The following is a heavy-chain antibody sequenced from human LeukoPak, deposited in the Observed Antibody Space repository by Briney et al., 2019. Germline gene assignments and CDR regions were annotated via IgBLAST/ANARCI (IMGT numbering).Heavy chain of an antibody. V-gene: IGHV3-23*01. CDR1: GFTFSSYA. CDR3: AKGAVAGSGHY. Sequence: GGSLRLSCAASGFTFSSYAMSWVRQAPGKGLEWVSSADGSGGSTYYADSVKGRFTISRDNSKNTLYLQMNSLRAEDTAVYYCAKGAVAGSGHYWGQGTLVTVSS. J-gene: IGHJ4*02. CDR2: ADGSGGST. D-gene: IGHD6-19*01.